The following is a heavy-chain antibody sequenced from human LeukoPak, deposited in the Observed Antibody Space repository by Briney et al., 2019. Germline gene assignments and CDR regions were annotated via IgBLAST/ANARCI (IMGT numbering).Heavy chain of an antibody. CDR2: ISWNSGNI. CDR3: AKGVGSSH. Sequence: GGSLRLSCAASGFTFDDYAMHWVRQAPGKGLEWVSGISWNSGNIGYADSVKGRFTISRDNAKNSLYLQMNSLRAEDTALYYCAKGVGSSHWGQRTLVTVSS. CDR1: GFTFDDYA. V-gene: IGHV3-9*01. D-gene: IGHD6-13*01. J-gene: IGHJ4*02.